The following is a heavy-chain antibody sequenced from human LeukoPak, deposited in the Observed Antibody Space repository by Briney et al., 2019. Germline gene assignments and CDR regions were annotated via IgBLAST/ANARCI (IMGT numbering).Heavy chain of an antibody. V-gene: IGHV4-34*01. CDR3: ARDPFNWSTTGGDY. D-gene: IGHD3-9*01. CDR2: INHSGST. J-gene: IGHJ4*02. Sequence: SETLSLTCAFYVGFYRGYYWSGIRQPPGKGLEWIGEINHSGSTKYNPSLKSRVTISVDTSKNQFSLKLSSVTAADTAVYYCARDPFNWSTTGGDYWGQGTLVTVSS. CDR1: VGFYRGYY.